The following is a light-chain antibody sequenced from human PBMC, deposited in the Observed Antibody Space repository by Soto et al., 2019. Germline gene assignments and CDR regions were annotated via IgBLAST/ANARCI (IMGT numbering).Light chain of an antibody. CDR3: QHET. CDR1: QSVSSSY. CDR2: GAS. Sequence: EIVLTQSPGTLSLSPGERAILSCRASQSVSSSYLAWYQQKPGQAPRLLMYGASSRAPGIPDRFSGRGSGTDFTLTISRLEPEDFAVYYCQHETFGQGTKLEIK. V-gene: IGKV3-20*01. J-gene: IGKJ2*01.